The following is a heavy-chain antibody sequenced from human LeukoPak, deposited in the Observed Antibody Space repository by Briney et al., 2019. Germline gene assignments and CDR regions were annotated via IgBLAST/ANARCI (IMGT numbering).Heavy chain of an antibody. CDR2: ISGSGYST. CDR1: GFTFSHNG. V-gene: IGHV3-23*01. CDR3: AKYYGDDPDYYYYMDV. Sequence: GGSLRLSCAASGFTFSHNGMSWVRQAPGKGLEWVSAISGSGYSTYYADSVKGRFTISRDNSKNTLYLQMNSLRAEDTAVYYCAKYYGDDPDYYYYMDVWGKGTTVTISS. D-gene: IGHD4-17*01. J-gene: IGHJ6*03.